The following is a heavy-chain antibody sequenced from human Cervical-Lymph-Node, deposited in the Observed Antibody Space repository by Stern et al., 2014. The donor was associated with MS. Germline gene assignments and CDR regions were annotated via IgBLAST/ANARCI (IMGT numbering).Heavy chain of an antibody. CDR3: AKDRILRHYSSYWEIDH. Sequence: QMQLVVSGGGVVQPGRSLRLSCAASGFTFSSYGVHLVLQAPGKGLEWVGVISYDGSYNFYADPVKGRFTISRDNSKNTLYLQMSSLRAEDTAVYYCAKDRILRHYSSYWEIDHWGQGTLVTVSS. CDR2: ISYDGSYN. J-gene: IGHJ4*02. CDR1: GFTFSSYG. V-gene: IGHV3-30*18. D-gene: IGHD4-11*01.